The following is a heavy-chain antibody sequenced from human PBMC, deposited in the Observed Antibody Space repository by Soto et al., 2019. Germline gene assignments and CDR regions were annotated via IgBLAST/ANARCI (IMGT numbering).Heavy chain of an antibody. V-gene: IGHV4-61*01. CDR2: IYYSGST. CDR3: ARDIYCSGTSCYSDV. J-gene: IGHJ6*02. D-gene: IGHD2-2*01. CDR1: GGSVSSGSYY. Sequence: SETLSLTCTVSGGSVSSGSYYWSWIRQPPGKGLEWIGYIYYSGSTNYNPSLKSRVTISVATSNNQFSLGLSSVTAADTAVYYCARDIYCSGTSCYSDVWGQGTTVTVSS.